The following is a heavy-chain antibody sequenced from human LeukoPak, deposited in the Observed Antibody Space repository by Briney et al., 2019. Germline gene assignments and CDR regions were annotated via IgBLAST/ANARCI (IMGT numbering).Heavy chain of an antibody. CDR1: GGSISSSSYY. V-gene: IGHV4-39*01. Sequence: MPSETLSLTCAVSGGSISSSSYYWGWIRQPPGKGLEWIGSIYYSGSTYYNPSLKSRFTISVDTSKNQFSLKLSSVTAADTAVYYCVRHFRDIAARPRYYFDYWGQGTLVTVSS. D-gene: IGHD6-6*01. CDR2: IYYSGST. J-gene: IGHJ4*02. CDR3: VRHFRDIAARPRYYFDY.